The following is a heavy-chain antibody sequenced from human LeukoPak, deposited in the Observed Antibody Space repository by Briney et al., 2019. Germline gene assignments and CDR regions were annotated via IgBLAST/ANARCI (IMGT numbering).Heavy chain of an antibody. CDR3: AKRLSRGYFGKLIFDY. J-gene: IGHJ4*02. D-gene: IGHD3-9*01. V-gene: IGHV3-23*01. CDR1: GFTFSDFA. Sequence: GGSLRLSCAATGFTFSDFAMSWVRQSPGTGLEWVSSITTTAESTYYADSVKGRFTISRDNSGSTLHLQMNSLRIEDSAVYYCAKRLSRGYFGKLIFDYWGQGALVTVPS. CDR2: ITTTAEST.